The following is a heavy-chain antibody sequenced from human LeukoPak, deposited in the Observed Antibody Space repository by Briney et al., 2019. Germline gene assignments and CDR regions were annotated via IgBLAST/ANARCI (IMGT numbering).Heavy chain of an antibody. CDR1: GGTFSSYA. CDR3: AREGGYYYGASFDP. Sequence: SVKVSCKASGGTFSSYAISWVRQAPGQGLEWMGRIIPILGIANYAQKFQGRVTITADKSTSTAYMELSSLRSEDTAVYYCAREGGYYYGASFDPWGQGTLVTVSS. D-gene: IGHD3-22*01. V-gene: IGHV1-69*04. CDR2: IIPILGIA. J-gene: IGHJ5*02.